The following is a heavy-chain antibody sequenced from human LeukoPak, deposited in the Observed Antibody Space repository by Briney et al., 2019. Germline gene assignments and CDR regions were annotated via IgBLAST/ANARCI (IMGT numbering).Heavy chain of an antibody. Sequence: SETLSLTCAVYVESLSGYYWSWIRQPPRKGRECMGEINHSGSTNYNPSLKSRVTMSVDTSKNQFYPKLSSVTAADTAVYYCARGRRDGYNGPWYFDLWGRGNLVTVS. J-gene: IGHJ2*01. CDR1: VESLSGYY. V-gene: IGHV4-34*01. D-gene: IGHD5-24*01. CDR3: ARGRRDGYNGPWYFDL. CDR2: INHSGST.